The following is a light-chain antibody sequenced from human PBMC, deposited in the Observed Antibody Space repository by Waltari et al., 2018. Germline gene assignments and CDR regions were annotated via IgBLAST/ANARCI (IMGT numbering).Light chain of an antibody. CDR2: ECT. V-gene: IGLV2-8*01. CDR3: SSYAGSNNLV. J-gene: IGLJ2*01. Sequence: QSALTQPPSASGSPGQSVTISCTGTSSDVGYYVSGYQQQPGKAPKRMISECTKRPSGVPDRFSGSKSGNTASLTVSGLQAEDEADYYCSSYAGSNNLVFGGGTKLTVL. CDR1: SSDVGYY.